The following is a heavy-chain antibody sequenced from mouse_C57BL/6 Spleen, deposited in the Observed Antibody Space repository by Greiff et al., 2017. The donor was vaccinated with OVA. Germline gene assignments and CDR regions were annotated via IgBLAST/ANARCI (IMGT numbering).Heavy chain of an antibody. Sequence: QVQLKQSGAELVKPGASVKMSCKASGYTFTSYWITWVKQRPGQGLEWIGDIYPGSGSTNYNEKFKSKATLTVDTSSSTAYMQLSSLTSEDSAVYYCARSGSYYDYDWGQGTLVTVSA. J-gene: IGHJ3*01. V-gene: IGHV1-55*01. CDR2: IYPGSGST. D-gene: IGHD2-4*01. CDR1: GYTFTSYW. CDR3: ARSGSYYDYD.